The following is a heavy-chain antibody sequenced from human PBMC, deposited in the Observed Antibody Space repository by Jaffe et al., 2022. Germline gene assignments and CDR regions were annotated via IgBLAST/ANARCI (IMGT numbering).Heavy chain of an antibody. Sequence: QLQLQESGPGLVKPSETLSLTCTVSGGSISSSSYYWGWIRQPPGKGLEWIGSIYYSGSTYYNPSLKSRVTISVDTSKNQFSLKLSSVTAADTAVYYCASTRFVDYGGEYYFDYWGQGTLVTVSS. D-gene: IGHD3-10*01. V-gene: IGHV4-39*01. CDR3: ASTRFVDYGGEYYFDY. CDR2: IYYSGST. J-gene: IGHJ4*02. CDR1: GGSISSSSYY.